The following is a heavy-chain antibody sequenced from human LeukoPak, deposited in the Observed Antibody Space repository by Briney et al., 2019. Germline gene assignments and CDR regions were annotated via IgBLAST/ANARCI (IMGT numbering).Heavy chain of an antibody. CDR2: IYSSGST. V-gene: IGHV4-4*07. Sequence: SETLSLTCTVSGGSITSYYWSWIRQPAGKGLEWIGRIYSSGSTNYNPSLKSRVTMSVGTSKNQFSLKLSSVTAADTAVYYCAREDRPGLNYFDYWGQGTLVTVSS. D-gene: IGHD2-8*01. J-gene: IGHJ4*02. CDR1: GGSITSYY. CDR3: AREDRPGLNYFDY.